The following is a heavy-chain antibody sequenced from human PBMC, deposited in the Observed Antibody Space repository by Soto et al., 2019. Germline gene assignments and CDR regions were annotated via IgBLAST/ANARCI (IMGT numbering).Heavy chain of an antibody. CDR3: ARGFFNYYYGTSAVPDVFDI. CDR1: RAPSSSQF. CDR2: IYYSGSS. D-gene: IGHD3-10*01. Sequence: PSETLSLTCTVSRAPSSSQFWSWIRQPPGKGLEWIGYIYYSGSSNYNPSLKSRVTISVDTSKNQFSLRLSSVTAADTAVYYCARGFFNYYYGTSAVPDVFDIWAKGKMVTVPS. V-gene: IGHV4-59*11. J-gene: IGHJ3*02.